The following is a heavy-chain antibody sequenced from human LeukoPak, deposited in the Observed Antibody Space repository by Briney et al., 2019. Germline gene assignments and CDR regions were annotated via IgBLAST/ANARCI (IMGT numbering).Heavy chain of an antibody. CDR2: IYYSGST. J-gene: IGHJ4*02. CDR3: ARHPRYYYGSGRVY. CDR1: GGSISSSSYY. D-gene: IGHD3-10*01. V-gene: IGHV4-39*01. Sequence: TSETLSLTCTVSGGSISSSSYYWGWIRQPPGKGLEWIGSIYYSGSTYYNPSLKSRVTISVDTSKNQFSLKLSSVTAADTAVYYCARHPRYYYGSGRVYWGQGTLVTVSS.